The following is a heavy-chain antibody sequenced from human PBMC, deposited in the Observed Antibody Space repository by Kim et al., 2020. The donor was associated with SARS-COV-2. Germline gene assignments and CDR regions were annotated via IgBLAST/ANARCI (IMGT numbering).Heavy chain of an antibody. J-gene: IGHJ5*02. CDR3: ARGLRGTCEPWLVRGRNWFDP. CDR1: GGSFSGYY. Sequence: SETLSLTCAVYGGSFSGYYWSWIRQPPGKGLEWIGEINHSGSTNYNPSLKSRVTISVDTSKNQFSLKLSSVTAADTAVYYCARGLRGTCEPWLVRGRNWFDPWGQGTLVTVSS. CDR2: INHSGST. D-gene: IGHD6-19*01. V-gene: IGHV4-34*01.